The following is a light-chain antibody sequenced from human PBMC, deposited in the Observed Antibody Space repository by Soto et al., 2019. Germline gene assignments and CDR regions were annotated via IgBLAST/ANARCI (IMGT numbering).Light chain of an antibody. Sequence: QYALTQPPSASGSPGQSVAISCTGTASDIGGYTFVSWYQQHPGKAPKLLIYDVNKRPSGVPERFSVSKSGNTASLTVSGLQAEDEADYYCSAHGGTNPYVFGTVTKVTVL. V-gene: IGLV2-8*01. CDR1: ASDIGGYTF. CDR2: DVN. J-gene: IGLJ1*01. CDR3: SAHGGTNPYV.